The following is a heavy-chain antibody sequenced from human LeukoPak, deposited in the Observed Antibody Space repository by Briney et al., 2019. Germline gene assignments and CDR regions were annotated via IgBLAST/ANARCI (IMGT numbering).Heavy chain of an antibody. V-gene: IGHV4-59*01. CDR3: ARVRRKDYYYGMDV. D-gene: IGHD1-14*01. CDR1: GGSISSYY. CDR2: IYYSGST. J-gene: IGHJ6*02. Sequence: NPSETLSLTCTVSGGSISSYYWSWIRQPPGKGLEWIGYIYYSGSTNYNPSLKSRVTISVDTSKNQFSLKLSSVTAADTAVYYCARVRRKDYYYGMDVWGQGTTVTVSS.